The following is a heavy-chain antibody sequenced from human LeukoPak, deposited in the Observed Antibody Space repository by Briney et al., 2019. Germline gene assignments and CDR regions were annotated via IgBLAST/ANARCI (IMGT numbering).Heavy chain of an antibody. V-gene: IGHV4-30-2*01. CDR2: IYHSGST. CDR1: GGSISSGGYS. J-gene: IGHJ3*02. CDR3: ARRDGYNYGGLFDI. D-gene: IGHD5-24*01. Sequence: SETLSLTCAVSGGSISSGGYSWSCIRQPPGKGLEWIGYIYHSGSTYYNPSLKSRVTISVDRSKNQFSLKLSSVTAADTAVYYCARRDGYNYGGLFDIWGQGTMVTVSS.